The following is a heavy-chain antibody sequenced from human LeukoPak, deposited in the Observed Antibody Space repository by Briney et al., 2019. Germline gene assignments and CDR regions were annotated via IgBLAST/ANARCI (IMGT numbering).Heavy chain of an antibody. CDR3: ARYPPPLQGRGSAFDI. CDR1: GGSISSYY. CDR2: IYTSGST. V-gene: IGHV4-4*07. Sequence: SETLSLTCTVSGGSISSYYWSWIRQPAGKGLEWIGRIYTSGSTNYNPSLKSRVTMSVDTSKNQFSLKLSSVTAADTAVYYCARYPPPLQGRGSAFDIWGQGTMVTVSS. D-gene: IGHD3-10*01. J-gene: IGHJ3*02.